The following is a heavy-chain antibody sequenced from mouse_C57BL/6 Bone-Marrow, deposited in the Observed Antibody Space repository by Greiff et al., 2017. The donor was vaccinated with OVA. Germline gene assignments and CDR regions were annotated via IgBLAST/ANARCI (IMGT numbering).Heavy chain of an antibody. D-gene: IGHD1-1*01. CDR3: TTCPITTVGYAMDY. CDR1: GFNIKDDY. J-gene: IGHJ4*01. Sequence: VQLQQSGAELVRPGASVKLSCTASGFNIKDDYMHWVKQRPEQGLEWIGWIDPENGDTEYASKFQGKATITADTSSNTDYLQLSSLTSEDAAVYYCTTCPITTVGYAMDYWGQGTSVTVSS. CDR2: IDPENGDT. V-gene: IGHV14-4*01.